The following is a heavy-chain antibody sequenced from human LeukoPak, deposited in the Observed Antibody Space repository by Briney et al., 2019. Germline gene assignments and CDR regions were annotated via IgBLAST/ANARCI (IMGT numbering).Heavy chain of an antibody. V-gene: IGHV4-61*02. D-gene: IGHD4-23*01. J-gene: IGHJ2*01. CDR3: ARLVYGGNWYFEL. CDR2: IDTSGST. CDR1: GGSISSGSHY. Sequence: SETLSLTCTVSGGSISSGSHYWSWIRQPAGKGLEWVGRIDTSGSTNYNPSLKVRVNISVDTSKNQFSLKLSSVTVADTAVYYCARLVYGGNWYFELWGRGTLVTVSS.